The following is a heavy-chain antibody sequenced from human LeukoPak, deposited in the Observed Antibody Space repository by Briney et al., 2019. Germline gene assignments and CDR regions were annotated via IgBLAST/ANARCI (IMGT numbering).Heavy chain of an antibody. Sequence: ASVKVSCKTSGYTFTGYYMHWVRQAPGQGLEWMGWINPNTGGTNYAQKFQGRITMTSDTSISTAYMELSSLKSDDTAMYYCARAPMIVVVFPPRLDFWGQGTLVTVSS. CDR1: GYTFTGYY. CDR3: ARAPMIVVVFPPRLDF. CDR2: INPNTGGT. J-gene: IGHJ4*02. V-gene: IGHV1-2*02. D-gene: IGHD3-22*01.